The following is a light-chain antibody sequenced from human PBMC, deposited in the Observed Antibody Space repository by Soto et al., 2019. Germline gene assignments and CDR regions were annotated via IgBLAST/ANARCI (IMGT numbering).Light chain of an antibody. CDR2: GAS. CDR3: QQRYNWPRIT. Sequence: IVLTQSPDTLSLSPGERATLSCRASQNVDSNYLAWYQQKPGQAPRLLIYGASSRATGIPDRFSGSGSGTDFTLTISSLEPEDFAVYYCQQRYNWPRITFGQGTRLEIK. J-gene: IGKJ5*01. CDR1: QNVDSNY. V-gene: IGKV3D-20*02.